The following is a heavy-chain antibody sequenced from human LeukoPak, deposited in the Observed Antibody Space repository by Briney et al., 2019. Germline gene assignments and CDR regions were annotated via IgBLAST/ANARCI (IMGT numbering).Heavy chain of an antibody. D-gene: IGHD1-26*01. J-gene: IGHJ3*02. CDR1: GGSISSGDYY. Sequence: SQTLSLTCTVSGGSISSGDYYWSWIRQPPGKGLEWIGYIYHSGTAYYNPSLKSRVTISVDTSKNQFSLKLSSVTAADTAVYYCARVIVGATSYAFDIWGQGTMVTVSS. CDR3: ARVIVGATSYAFDI. V-gene: IGHV4-30-4*08. CDR2: IYHSGTA.